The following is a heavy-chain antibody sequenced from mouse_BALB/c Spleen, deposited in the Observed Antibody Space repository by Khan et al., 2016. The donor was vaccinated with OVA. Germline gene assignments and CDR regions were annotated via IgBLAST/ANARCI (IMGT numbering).Heavy chain of an antibody. D-gene: IGHD4-1*01. V-gene: IGHV5-6*01. J-gene: IGHJ3*01. CDR1: GFTFSVYS. CDR3: ASHLTGSFAY. Sequence: EVQLQESGGDLVKPGGSLKLSCAASGFTFSVYSMSWVRQTPDKRLEWVATISSDGTYTYYPDSVKGRFTISRDNATNTLFLQMISLKSEDTAMYYCASHLTGSFAYWGQGTLVTVSA. CDR2: ISSDGTYT.